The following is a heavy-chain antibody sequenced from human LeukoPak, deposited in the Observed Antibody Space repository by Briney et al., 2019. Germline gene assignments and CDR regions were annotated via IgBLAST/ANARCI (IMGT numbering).Heavy chain of an antibody. V-gene: IGHV4-34*01. D-gene: IGHD3-22*01. CDR1: GGSFSGYY. CDR2: IHHSGST. Sequence: PSETLSLTCAVYGGSFSGYYWSWIRQPPGKGLEWIGEIHHSGSTNYNPSLKSRVTISVDTSKNQFSLKLSSVTASDTAVYYCARGRTYYYDSSGYYSNYYYYYMDVWGKGTTVTVSS. CDR3: ARGRTYYYDSSGYYSNYYYYYMDV. J-gene: IGHJ6*03.